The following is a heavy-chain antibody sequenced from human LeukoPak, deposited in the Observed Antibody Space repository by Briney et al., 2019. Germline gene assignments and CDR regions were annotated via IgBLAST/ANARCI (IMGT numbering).Heavy chain of an antibody. D-gene: IGHD1-26*01. J-gene: IGHJ4*02. CDR3: AKTMGAIDHDC. CDR2: ISYDGSNK. CDR1: GFTFSSYA. V-gene: IGHV3-30-3*02. Sequence: GGSLRLSCAASGFTFSSYAMHWVRQAPGKGLEWVAVISYDGSNKYYTDSVKGRFTNSRDNSKNTLYLQMNSLRAEDTAVYYCAKTMGAIDHDCWGQGTLVTVSS.